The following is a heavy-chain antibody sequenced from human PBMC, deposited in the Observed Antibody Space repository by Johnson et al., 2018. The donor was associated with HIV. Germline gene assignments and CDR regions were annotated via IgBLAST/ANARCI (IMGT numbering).Heavy chain of an antibody. CDR3: AKDRDYYGSGLI. CDR1: GFTFDDYA. J-gene: IGHJ3*02. V-gene: IGHV3-43D*03. D-gene: IGHD3-10*01. Sequence: VQLVESGGVVVQPGGSLRLSCAASGFTFDDYAMHWVRQAPGKGLEWVSLISWDGGSTYYADSVQGRFTISRDNSKNSLYLQMNSLRAEDTALYYCAKDRDYYGSGLIWGQGTMVTVSS. CDR2: ISWDGGST.